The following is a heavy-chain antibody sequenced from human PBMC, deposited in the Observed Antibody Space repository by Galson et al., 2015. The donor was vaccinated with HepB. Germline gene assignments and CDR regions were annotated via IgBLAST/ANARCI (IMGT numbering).Heavy chain of an antibody. CDR1: GFTFSSYA. CDR2: ISSNGGST. V-gene: IGHV3-64D*06. CDR3: VKDEGGSYYTGDYFDY. D-gene: IGHD1-26*01. Sequence: SLRLSCAASGFTFSSYAMHWVRQAPGKGLEYVSAISSNGGSTYYADSVKGRFTISRDNSKNTLYLQMSSLRAEDTAVYYCVKDEGGSYYTGDYFDYWGQGTLVTVSS. J-gene: IGHJ4*02.